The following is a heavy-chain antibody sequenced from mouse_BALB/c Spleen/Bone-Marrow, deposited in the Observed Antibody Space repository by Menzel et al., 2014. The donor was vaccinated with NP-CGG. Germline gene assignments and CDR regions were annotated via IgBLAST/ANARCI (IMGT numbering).Heavy chain of an antibody. CDR1: GFSLTGYG. Sequence: VQLQQSGLGLVQPSQSLSITCTVSGFSLTGYGVHWVRQSPGKGLEWLGVIWSGGSTDYNAAFISRLSISKDNSKSQVFFKMNSLQADDTAIYYCARRDAMDYWGQGTSVTVSS. V-gene: IGHV2-4-1*01. CDR2: IWSGGST. J-gene: IGHJ4*01. CDR3: ARRDAMDY.